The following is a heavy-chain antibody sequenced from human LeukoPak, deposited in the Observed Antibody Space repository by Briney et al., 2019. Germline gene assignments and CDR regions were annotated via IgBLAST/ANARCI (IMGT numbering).Heavy chain of an antibody. CDR3: AKRRYGGHYYDNSGYDY. D-gene: IGHD3-22*01. CDR1: GFTFNSYA. J-gene: IGHJ4*02. V-gene: IGHV3-23*01. CDR2: ISGSGGST. Sequence: PGGSLRLSCAASGFTFNSYAMSWVRQAPGKGLEWVSVISGSGGSTYYADSVKGRFTISRDNSKNTLYLQMNSLRAEDTAVYYCAKRRYGGHYYDNSGYDYWGQGTLVTVSS.